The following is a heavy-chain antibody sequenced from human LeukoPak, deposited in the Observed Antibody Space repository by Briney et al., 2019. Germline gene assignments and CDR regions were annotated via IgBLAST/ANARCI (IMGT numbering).Heavy chain of an antibody. CDR3: ARDGYSYGPMGGAFDI. D-gene: IGHD5-18*01. CDR2: IKQDGSEK. V-gene: IGHV3-7*01. J-gene: IGHJ3*02. CDR1: GFTFSSYW. Sequence: QPGGSLRLSCAASGFTFSSYWMSWVRQAAGNGLEWVANIKQDGSEKYYVDSVKGRFTISRDNAKNSLYLQMNSLRAEDTAVYYCARDGYSYGPMGGAFDIWGQGTMVTVSS.